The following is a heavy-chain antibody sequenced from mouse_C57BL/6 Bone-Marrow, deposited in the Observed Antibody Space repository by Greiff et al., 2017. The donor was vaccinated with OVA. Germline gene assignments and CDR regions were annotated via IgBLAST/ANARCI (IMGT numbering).Heavy chain of an antibody. CDR2: ISDGGSYT. D-gene: IGHD1-1*01. CDR3: ARGDTTGPHY. Sequence: EVKLVESGGGLVKPGGSLKLSCAASGFTFSSYAMSWVRQTPEKRLEWVATISDGGSYTYYPDNVKGRFTISRDNAKNNLYLQMSQLKSEDTAMYYCARGDTTGPHYWGQGATLTVSS. J-gene: IGHJ2*01. V-gene: IGHV5-4*03. CDR1: GFTFSSYA.